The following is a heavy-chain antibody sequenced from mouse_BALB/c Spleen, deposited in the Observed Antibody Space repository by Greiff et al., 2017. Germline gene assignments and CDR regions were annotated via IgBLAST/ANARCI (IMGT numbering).Heavy chain of an antibody. D-gene: IGHD2-4*01. CDR1: GYSITSGYY. CDR3: AREGNDYDEFAY. CDR2: ISYDGSN. Sequence: DVHLVESGPGLVKPSQSLSLTCSVTGYSITSGYYWNWIRQFPGNKLEWMGYISYDGSNNYNPSLKNRISITRDTSKNQFFLKLNSVTTEDTATYYCAREGNDYDEFAYWGQGTLVTVSA. J-gene: IGHJ3*01. V-gene: IGHV3-6*02.